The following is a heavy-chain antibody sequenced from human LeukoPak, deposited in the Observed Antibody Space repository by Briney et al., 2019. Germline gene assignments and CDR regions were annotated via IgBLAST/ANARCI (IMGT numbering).Heavy chain of an antibody. CDR3: ATPLHIDYRSAFDI. J-gene: IGHJ3*02. CDR2: ISAYNGNT. V-gene: IGHV1-18*01. D-gene: IGHD4-11*01. Sequence: GASVKVSCKASGYTFTSYGISWVRQAPGQGLEWMGWISAYNGNTNYAQKLQGRVTMTTDTSTSTAYMELRSLRSDDTAVYYCATPLHIDYRSAFDIWGQGTMVTVSS. CDR1: GYTFTSYG.